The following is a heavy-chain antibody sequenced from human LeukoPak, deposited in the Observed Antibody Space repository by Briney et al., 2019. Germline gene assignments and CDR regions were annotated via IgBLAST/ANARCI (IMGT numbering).Heavy chain of an antibody. CDR1: GFTFSTNW. V-gene: IGHV3-7*01. Sequence: GSLRLSCAASGFTFSTNWMSWVRQAPGKGLGWVANIKQDGSETHYLDSMKGRFTISRDNANNSVYLHMSNLRAEDSAVYFCARQTAGYYSPFVYWGEGTLVTVSS. CDR2: IKQDGSET. D-gene: IGHD3-9*01. CDR3: ARQTAGYYSPFVY. J-gene: IGHJ4*02.